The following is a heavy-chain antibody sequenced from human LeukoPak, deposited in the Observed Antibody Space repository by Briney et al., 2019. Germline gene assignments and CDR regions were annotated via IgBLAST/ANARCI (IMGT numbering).Heavy chain of an antibody. CDR1: GFTFSSYG. D-gene: IGHD2-2*01. Sequence: PGGSLRLSCAASGFTFSSYGMHWVRKAPGKGLEWVAVISYDGSNKYYADSVKGRFTISRDNSKNTLYLQMNSLRAEDTAVYYCAKDEGGLTVPDYWGQETLVTVSS. CDR3: AKDEGGLTVPDY. CDR2: ISYDGSNK. J-gene: IGHJ4*02. V-gene: IGHV3-30*18.